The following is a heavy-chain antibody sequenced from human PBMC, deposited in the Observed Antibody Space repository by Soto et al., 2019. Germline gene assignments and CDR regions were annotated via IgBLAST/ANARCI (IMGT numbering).Heavy chain of an antibody. CDR2: MNHSGST. CDR3: ARARRRSHSFDY. V-gene: IGHV4-34*01. J-gene: IGHJ4*02. CDR1: GGSFSGYY. Sequence: PSETRSLTCAVYGGSFSGYYWSWIRQPPGNGLDWIGEMNHSGSTNYNPPLTSRVTISVDTTNKKFSLKLSSVHAAEAAVYYCARARRRSHSFDYWGQGTLVTVSS.